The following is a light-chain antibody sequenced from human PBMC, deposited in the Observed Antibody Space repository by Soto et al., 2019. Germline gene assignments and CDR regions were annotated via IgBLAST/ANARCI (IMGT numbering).Light chain of an antibody. J-gene: IGKJ5*01. Sequence: EIVLTQSQATLSVSPLDRATLXLPASQSVSSNLAWYQQKPGQAPRLLIYGASTRAIGIPARFSGSGSGTEFTLTISSLQSEDFVVYYCQQYNNWPPTFGQGTRLEIK. V-gene: IGKV3-15*01. CDR2: GAS. CDR3: QQYNNWPPT. CDR1: QSVSSN.